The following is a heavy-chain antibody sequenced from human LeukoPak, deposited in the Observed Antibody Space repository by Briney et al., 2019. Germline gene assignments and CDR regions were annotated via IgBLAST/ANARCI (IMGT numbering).Heavy chain of an antibody. CDR1: GVSISSSNSY. Sequence: SETLSLTCAVSGVSISSSNSYWGWIRQPAGKGLEWIGYIYYSGSTNYNPSLKSRVTISEDTSKNQFSLKLSSVTAADTAVYYCARAVGSGSFQTYYYYMDVWGKGTTVTISS. D-gene: IGHD3-10*01. J-gene: IGHJ6*03. CDR2: IYYSGST. CDR3: ARAVGSGSFQTYYYYMDV. V-gene: IGHV4-61*10.